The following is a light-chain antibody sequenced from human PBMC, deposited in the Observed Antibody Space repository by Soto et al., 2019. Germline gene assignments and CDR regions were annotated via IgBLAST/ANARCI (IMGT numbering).Light chain of an antibody. Sequence: EIVLTQSPGTLSLSPGERATLSCRASQSVSSSYLAWYQQKAGQAPRLLIYGASSRATGIPDRFGGSGSGTDFTLTISRLEPEDFAVYYCQLYGSSPPWTFGQGAKVEIK. V-gene: IGKV3-20*01. CDR2: GAS. J-gene: IGKJ1*01. CDR3: QLYGSSPPWT. CDR1: QSVSSSY.